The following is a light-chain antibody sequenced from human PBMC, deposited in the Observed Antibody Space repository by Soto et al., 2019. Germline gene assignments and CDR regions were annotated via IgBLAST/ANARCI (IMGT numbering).Light chain of an antibody. CDR3: QQYNSYSWT. CDR1: QSISTW. J-gene: IGKJ1*01. CDR2: DAS. V-gene: IGKV1-5*01. Sequence: DIQITQSPSTLSASVGDRVTITCRASQSISTWLAWYQQIPGKAPKVLIYDASSLESGVPSRFSGSGSGTEFTLTISSLQPDDFATYYCQQYNSYSWTFGQGTKVDI.